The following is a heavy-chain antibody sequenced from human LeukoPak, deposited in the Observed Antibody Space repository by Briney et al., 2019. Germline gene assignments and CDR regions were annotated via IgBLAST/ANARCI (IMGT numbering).Heavy chain of an antibody. D-gene: IGHD3-10*01. J-gene: IGHJ4*02. CDR3: ARSNGPNYGSGSYHFDY. CDR2: INAGNGNT. V-gene: IGHV1-3*03. CDR1: GYTFTGYY. Sequence: GASVKVSCKASGYTFTGYYMHWVRQAPGQRLEWMGWINAGNGNTKYSQEFQGRVTITRDTSASTAYMELSSLRSEDMAVYYCARSNGPNYGSGSYHFDYWGQGTLVTVSS.